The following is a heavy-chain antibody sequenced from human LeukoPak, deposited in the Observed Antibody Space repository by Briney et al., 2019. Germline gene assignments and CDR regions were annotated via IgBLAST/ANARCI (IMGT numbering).Heavy chain of an antibody. D-gene: IGHD3-22*01. CDR1: GFTFSSYA. CDR2: ISGSGGST. Sequence: GGSLRLSCAASGFTFSSYAMSWVRQAPGKGLEWVSAISGSGGSTYYADSVKGRFTISRDNSKNTLYLQMNSLRAEDTAVYYCAKDKRITMIIMVTSGLDNWGQGTLVTVSS. V-gene: IGHV3-23*01. CDR3: AKDKRITMIIMVTSGLDN. J-gene: IGHJ4*02.